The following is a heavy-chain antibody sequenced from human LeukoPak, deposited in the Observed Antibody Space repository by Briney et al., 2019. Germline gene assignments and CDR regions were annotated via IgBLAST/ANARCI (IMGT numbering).Heavy chain of an antibody. J-gene: IGHJ4*02. Sequence: GSLRLSCVASGITFSRHAMDWVRQAPGKGLEWVAVIADDGGVKQYADSVKGRFTVSRDNSKGTLYLQMNGLIVEDTAIYYCAREATWGEWYFDHWGQGTPVTVSS. D-gene: IGHD3-3*01. V-gene: IGHV3-30*03. CDR1: GITFSRHA. CDR3: AREATWGEWYFDH. CDR2: IADDGGVK.